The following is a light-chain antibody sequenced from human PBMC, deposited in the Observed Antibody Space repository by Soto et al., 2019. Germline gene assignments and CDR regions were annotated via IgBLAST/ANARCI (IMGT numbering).Light chain of an antibody. J-gene: IGLJ1*01. V-gene: IGLV2-14*03. CDR2: DVS. Sequence: QSALTQPASVSGSPGQSITISCTGTSSDIGTYNYVSWYQQHPGQAPKLMIYDVSNRPSGVSDRFSGSMSGNTASLTISGLQAEDEADYYCYSCSRSSGTRYVFGTGTKLTVL. CDR3: YSCSRSSGTRYV. CDR1: SSDIGTYNY.